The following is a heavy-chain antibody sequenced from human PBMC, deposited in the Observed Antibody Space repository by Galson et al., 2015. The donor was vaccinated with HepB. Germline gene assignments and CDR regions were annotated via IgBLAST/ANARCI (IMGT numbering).Heavy chain of an antibody. D-gene: IGHD3-10*01. CDR3: ARAREPRGRKGLLWFGDRAYYYGMDV. CDR1: GYTFTSYG. J-gene: IGHJ6*02. V-gene: IGHV1-18*01. CDR2: ISAYNGNT. Sequence: SVKVSCKASGYTFTSYGISWVRQAPGQGLEWMGWISAYNGNTNYAQKLQGRVTMTTDTSTSTAYMELRSLRSDDTAVYYCARAREPRGRKGLLWFGDRAYYYGMDVWGQGTTVTVSS.